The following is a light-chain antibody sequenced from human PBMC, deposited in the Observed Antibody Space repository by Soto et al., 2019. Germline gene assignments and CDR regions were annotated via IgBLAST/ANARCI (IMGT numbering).Light chain of an antibody. J-gene: IGKJ5*01. CDR2: AAS. CDR3: QQYNSALLT. V-gene: IGKV1-27*01. CDR1: QGIYNH. Sequence: DIQMTQSPSSLSASIGDRVTITCRASQGIYNHLAWYQQKPGKAPKLLIYAASTLETGVPSRFSGSGSGTDFTLTISSLQPEDFAVYYCQQYNSALLTFGQGTRLEIK.